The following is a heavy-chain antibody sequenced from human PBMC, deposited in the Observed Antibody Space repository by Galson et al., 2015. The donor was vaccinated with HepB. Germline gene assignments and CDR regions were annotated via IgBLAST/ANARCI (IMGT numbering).Heavy chain of an antibody. CDR2: IKTRDHSFST. CDR1: GFSLGDHY. V-gene: IGHV3-72*01. Sequence: SLRLSCAISGFSLGDHYVDWVRQAPGKGLEWLGRIKTRDHSFSTEYAASVKGRLIILRDDWRNLLFLQMNRLKTEDTAVYYCASPQRSGKTWNYYWGQGVLVTVSS. J-gene: IGHJ4*02. D-gene: IGHD1-7*01. CDR3: ASPQRSGKTWNYY.